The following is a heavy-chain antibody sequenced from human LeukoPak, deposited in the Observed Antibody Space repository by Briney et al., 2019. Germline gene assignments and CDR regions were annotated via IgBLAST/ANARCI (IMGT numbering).Heavy chain of an antibody. CDR2: ISGSGGST. J-gene: IGHJ4*02. CDR3: AKEGELGPFDY. Sequence: GGSLRLSCAASGFTFSSYPMSWVRHAPGKGLVWVSAISGSGGSTYYADSVKGWFTISRDNSKNTLYLRMNSLRAEDTAVYYCAKEGELGPFDYWGQGTLVTVSS. D-gene: IGHD1-26*01. CDR1: GFTFSSYP. V-gene: IGHV3-23*01.